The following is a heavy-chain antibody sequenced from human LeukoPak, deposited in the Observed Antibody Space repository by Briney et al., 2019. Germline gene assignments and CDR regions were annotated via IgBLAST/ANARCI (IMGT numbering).Heavy chain of an antibody. V-gene: IGHV1-46*01. Sequence: APVQVSCKASAHTFSSYLMHRVGQAPGHGLEWVGIILLGGGRIGYTQKFQGRVTITRDTSTSTVYMERSSLRSEETAVYYTARDLGLRGVTNRFDPWGQGTLVSVSS. CDR1: AHTFSSYL. CDR3: ARDLGLRGVTNRFDP. CDR2: ILLGGGRI. J-gene: IGHJ5*02. D-gene: IGHD3-10*01.